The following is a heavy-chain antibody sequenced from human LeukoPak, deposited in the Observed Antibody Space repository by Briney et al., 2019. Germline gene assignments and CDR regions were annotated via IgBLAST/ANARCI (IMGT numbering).Heavy chain of an antibody. CDR2: AYYRSKWYN. J-gene: IGHJ4*02. CDR1: GDSVSSNSVA. Sequence: SQTLSLTCAISGDSVSSNSVAWNWIRQSPSRGLEWLGRAYYRSKWYNDYAVSVKSRITINPDTSKNQFSLQLNSVTPEDTAVYYCARDMHMTTMTTYFDYWGQGTLVTVSS. D-gene: IGHD4-17*01. V-gene: IGHV6-1*01. CDR3: ARDMHMTTMTTYFDY.